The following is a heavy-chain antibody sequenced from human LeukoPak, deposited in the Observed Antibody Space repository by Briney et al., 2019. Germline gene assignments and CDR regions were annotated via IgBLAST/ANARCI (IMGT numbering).Heavy chain of an antibody. CDR2: FDPEDGET. D-gene: IGHD6-19*01. V-gene: IGHV1-24*01. J-gene: IGHJ4*02. Sequence: GASLKVSCKVSGYTLTELSMHWVRQAPGKGLEWMGGFDPEDGETIYAQKFQGRVTMTEDTSTDTAYMELSSLRSEDTAVYYCATTGYSSGWYLGWGQGTLVTVSS. CDR1: GYTLTELS. CDR3: ATTGYSSGWYLG.